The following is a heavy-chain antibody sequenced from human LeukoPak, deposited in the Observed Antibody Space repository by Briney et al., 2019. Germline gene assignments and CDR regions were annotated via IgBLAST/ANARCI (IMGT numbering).Heavy chain of an antibody. V-gene: IGHV3-20*04. J-gene: IGHJ4*02. CDR3: AGLGWDYFDY. D-gene: IGHD3-16*01. Sequence: GGSLRLSCAASGLTFDDYGMSWVRQAPGKGLEWVSGINWNGGSTGYADSVKGRFTISRDNAKNSLYLQMNSLRAEDTAVYYCAGLGWDYFDYWGQGTLVTVSS. CDR2: INWNGGST. CDR1: GLTFDDYG.